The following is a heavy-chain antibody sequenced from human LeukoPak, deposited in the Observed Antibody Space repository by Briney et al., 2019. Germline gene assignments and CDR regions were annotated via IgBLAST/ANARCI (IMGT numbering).Heavy chain of an antibody. CDR1: GGSISSGGYY. D-gene: IGHD6-19*01. V-gene: IGHV4-31*03. CDR3: ARDSSGWYDY. Sequence: PSQTLSLTCTVSGGSISSGGYYWSWIRQHPGKGLEWIGYIYYSGSTYYNPSLKSRVTISVDTSKNQFSLKLSSVTVADTAVYYCARDSSGWYDYWGQGTLVTVSS. CDR2: IYYSGST. J-gene: IGHJ4*02.